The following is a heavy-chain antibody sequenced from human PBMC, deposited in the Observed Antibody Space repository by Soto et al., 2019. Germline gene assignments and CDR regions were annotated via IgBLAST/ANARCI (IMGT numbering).Heavy chain of an antibody. CDR2: IYYSGST. CDR1: GGSISSSGYY. Sequence: QLQLQESGPGPVKPSETLPLTCTVSGGSISSSGYYWGWIRQPPGKGLEFIGSIYYSGSTYYNPSLKNRVTISVDTSKSQCSLKLSSVTATDTAVYYCARGYCSSTSCYATGYFDLWGRGTLVTVSS. D-gene: IGHD2-2*01. CDR3: ARGYCSSTSCYATGYFDL. J-gene: IGHJ2*01. V-gene: IGHV4-39*01.